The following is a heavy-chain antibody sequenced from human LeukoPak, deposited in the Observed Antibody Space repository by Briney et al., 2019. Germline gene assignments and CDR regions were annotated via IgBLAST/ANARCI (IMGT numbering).Heavy chain of an antibody. J-gene: IGHJ4*02. V-gene: IGHV3-15*01. CDR3: TTDPDYYDSSGYSDY. CDR1: GFTFSNAW. CDR2: IKSKTDGGTT. Sequence: GSLRLSCAASGFTFSNAWMSWIRQAPGKGLEWVGRIKSKTDGGTTDYAAPVKGRFTISRDDSKNTLYLQMNSLKTEDTAVYYCTTDPDYYDSSGYSDYWGQGTLVTVSS. D-gene: IGHD3-22*01.